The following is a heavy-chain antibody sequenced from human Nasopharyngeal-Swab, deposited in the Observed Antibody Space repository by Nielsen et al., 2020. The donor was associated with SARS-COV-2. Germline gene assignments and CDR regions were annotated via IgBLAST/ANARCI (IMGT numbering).Heavy chain of an antibody. J-gene: IGHJ4*02. V-gene: IGHV1-18*01. CDR2: ISGYNGNT. D-gene: IGHD5-12*01. CDR3: ARQGEYGAYDAPDY. Sequence: ASVKVSCKASGYTFTSYGISRVRQAPGQGLEWMAWISGYNGNTNYAQKLQGRVTMTTDTSTSTAYMELRSLRSDDTAVYYCARQGEYGAYDAPDYWGQGTLVTVSS. CDR1: GYTFTSYG.